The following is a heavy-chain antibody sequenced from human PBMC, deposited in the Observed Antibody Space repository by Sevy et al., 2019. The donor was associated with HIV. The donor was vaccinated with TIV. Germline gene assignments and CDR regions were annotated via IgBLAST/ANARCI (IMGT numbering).Heavy chain of an antibody. CDR3: ASWGGLEIDAFDI. V-gene: IGHV1-69*13. Sequence: ASVKVSCKASGGTFSSYAISWVRQAPGQGLEWMGGIIPIFGTANYAQKFQGRVTITADESTSTAYMELSSLRSDDTAVYYCASWGGLEIDAFDIWGQGTMVTVSS. CDR1: GGTFSSYA. J-gene: IGHJ3*02. CDR2: IIPIFGTA. D-gene: IGHD3-10*01.